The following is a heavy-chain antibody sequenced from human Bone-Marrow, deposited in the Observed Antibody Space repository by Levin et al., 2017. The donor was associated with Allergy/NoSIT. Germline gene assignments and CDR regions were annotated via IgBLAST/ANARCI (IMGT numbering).Heavy chain of an antibody. CDR3: ARDVNWAIDY. J-gene: IGHJ4*02. CDR1: GFTFRSYA. D-gene: IGHD3-16*01. Sequence: GGSLRLSCAASGFTFRSYAMHWVRQAPGKGLEWLAVIWFDGRNKFYADSVKGRFTISRDNSKNTLYAHMTSLRVEDTAVYYCARDVNWAIDYWGQGTLVIVSS. CDR2: IWFDGRNK. V-gene: IGHV3-33*01.